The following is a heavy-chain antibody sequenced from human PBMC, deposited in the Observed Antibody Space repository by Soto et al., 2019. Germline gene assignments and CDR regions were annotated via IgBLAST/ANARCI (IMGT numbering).Heavy chain of an antibody. Sequence: EVQLVESGGGLVKPGQSLRLSCAASGFTFSSYTMIWVRQAPGKGLEWVSSISSSWSSYIHYADSVKGRFTISRDNAKNSLYLQMNSLRTEDTAVYYCAKDESIGGHDYWGRGTLVTVSS. CDR1: GFTFSSYT. CDR2: ISSSWSSYI. D-gene: IGHD2-15*01. V-gene: IGHV3-21*01. CDR3: AKDESIGGHDY. J-gene: IGHJ4*02.